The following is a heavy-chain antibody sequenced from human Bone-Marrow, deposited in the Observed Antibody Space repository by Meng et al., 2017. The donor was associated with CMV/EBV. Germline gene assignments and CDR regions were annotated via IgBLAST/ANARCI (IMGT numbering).Heavy chain of an antibody. V-gene: IGHV3-11*04. CDR1: GFTFSDHY. CDR3: ARNTRIPTY. J-gene: IGHJ4*02. CDR2: ISGSGTDI. Sequence: GGSLRLSCAASGFTFSDHYMSWIRQAPGKGLELVSYISGSGTDIKYTDSVKGRFTISRDNAEKSLFLQMNSLRAEDTALYYCARNTRIPTYWGQGTLVTVSS. D-gene: IGHD2-15*01.